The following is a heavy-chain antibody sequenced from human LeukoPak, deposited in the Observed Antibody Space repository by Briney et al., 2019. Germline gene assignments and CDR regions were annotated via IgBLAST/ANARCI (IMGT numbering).Heavy chain of an antibody. CDR1: GGTFSSYA. J-gene: IGHJ4*02. CDR2: IIPIFGTA. V-gene: IGHV1-69*06. Sequence: SVKVSCKASGGTFSSYAISWVRQAPGQGLEWMGGIIPIFGTANYAQKFQGRVTITADKSTNTAYMEVSSLKSEDTAVYFCARDRPRARYFDYWGQGTLVTVSS. D-gene: IGHD2-15*01. CDR3: ARDRPRARYFDY.